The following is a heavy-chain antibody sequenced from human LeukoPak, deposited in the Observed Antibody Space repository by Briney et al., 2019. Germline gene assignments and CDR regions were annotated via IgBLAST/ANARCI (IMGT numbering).Heavy chain of an antibody. V-gene: IGHV4-59*01. J-gene: IGHJ4*02. D-gene: IGHD3/OR15-3a*01. CDR3: AGGTGLDY. CDR2: IYYSGST. CDR1: GGSISDYY. Sequence: SETLSLTCTVSGGSISDYYWNWIRQPPGKGLEWIGYIYYSGSTNFNPSLKSRVTLSIDTSKNHFSLKLSSVTAADTAVYYCAGGTGLDYWGQGALVTVSS.